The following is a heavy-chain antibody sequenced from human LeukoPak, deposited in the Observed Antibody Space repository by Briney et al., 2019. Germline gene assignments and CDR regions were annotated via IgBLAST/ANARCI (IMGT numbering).Heavy chain of an antibody. CDR3: ARGRFKYGHPSNWFDP. CDR2: TYYRSKWYN. CDR1: GDSVSSNSAA. Sequence: SRTLSLTCAISGDSVSSNSAAWNWIRQSPSRGLEWLGRTYYRSKWYNDYAVSVKSLITINPDTSKNQFSLQLNSVAPEDTAVYYCARGRFKYGHPSNWFDPWGQGTLVTVSS. J-gene: IGHJ5*02. V-gene: IGHV6-1*01. D-gene: IGHD2-8*01.